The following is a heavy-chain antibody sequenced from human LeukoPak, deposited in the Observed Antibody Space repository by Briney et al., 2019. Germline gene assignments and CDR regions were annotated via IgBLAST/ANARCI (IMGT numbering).Heavy chain of an antibody. V-gene: IGHV3-23*01. CDR2: INGTAINT. D-gene: IGHD5-18*01. Sequence: GGSLRLSCAASGFTIMNSAMNWVRQAPGKGLEWVSAINGTAINTDYADSVKGRFTISRDNAKNTLYLQMNSLRAEDTAVYYCARGYSYGYNYFDYWGQGTLVTVSS. J-gene: IGHJ4*02. CDR1: GFTIMNSA. CDR3: ARGYSYGYNYFDY.